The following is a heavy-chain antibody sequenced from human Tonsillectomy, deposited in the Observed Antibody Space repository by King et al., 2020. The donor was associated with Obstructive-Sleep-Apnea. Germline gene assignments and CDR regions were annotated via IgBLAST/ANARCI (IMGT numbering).Heavy chain of an antibody. CDR3: ARDVWIVVPAANRQKKNSNALAASRDYGMDV. CDR2: IKQDGSEK. Sequence: VQLVESGGGLVQPGGSLRLSCAASGFTFSSYWMSWVRQAPGKGLEWVANIKQDGSEKYYVDSVKGRFTISRDNAKNSLYLQMNSLRAEEPAVYYCARDVWIVVPAANRQKKNSNALAASRDYGMDVWGQGTTVTVSS. CDR1: GFTFSSYW. J-gene: IGHJ6*02. V-gene: IGHV3-7*01. D-gene: IGHD2-2*01.